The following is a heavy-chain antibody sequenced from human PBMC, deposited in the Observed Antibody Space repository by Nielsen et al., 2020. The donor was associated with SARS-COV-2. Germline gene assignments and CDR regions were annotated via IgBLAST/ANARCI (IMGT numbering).Heavy chain of an antibody. V-gene: IGHV1-69*13. Sequence: SVKVSCKASGYTFTSYCISWVRQAPGQGLEWMGGIIPIFGTANYAQKFQGRVKITAEESTSTAYMELSSLRSEDTAVYYCARAADCTNGVCWRGGGYYYYYGMDVWGQGTTVTVSS. CDR3: ARAADCTNGVCWRGGGYYYYYGMDV. D-gene: IGHD2-8*01. CDR2: IIPIFGTA. CDR1: GYTFTSYC. J-gene: IGHJ6*02.